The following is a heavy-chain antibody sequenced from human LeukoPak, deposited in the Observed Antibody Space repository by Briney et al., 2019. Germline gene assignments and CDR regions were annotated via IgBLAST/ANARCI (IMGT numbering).Heavy chain of an antibody. Sequence: SGGSLRLSCAASGFTFSSYWMHWVRQAPGKGLVWVSRINSDGSTTNYADSVKGRFTISRDNAKNSLYLQMNSLRAEDTAVYYCARDRVRGYSLYYYGMDVWGKGTTVTVSS. CDR3: ARDRVRGYSLYYYGMDV. CDR1: GFTFSSYW. J-gene: IGHJ6*04. D-gene: IGHD5-18*01. V-gene: IGHV3-74*01. CDR2: INSDGSTT.